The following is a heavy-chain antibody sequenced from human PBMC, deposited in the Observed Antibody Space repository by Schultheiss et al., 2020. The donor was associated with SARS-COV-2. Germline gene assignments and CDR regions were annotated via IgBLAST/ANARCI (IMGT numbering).Heavy chain of an antibody. J-gene: IGHJ4*02. CDR2: ISSSCSYI. CDR1: GFTFSTYS. Sequence: GGSLRLSCAASGFTFSTYSMDWVRQAPGKGLEWVSYISSSCSYIYYADSVKGRFTISRDNAKNSLDLQMNSLRVDDTAVYYCVKEGDEMGTSWGQGTLVTVS. CDR3: VKEGDEMGTS. V-gene: IGHV3-21*05. D-gene: IGHD5-24*01.